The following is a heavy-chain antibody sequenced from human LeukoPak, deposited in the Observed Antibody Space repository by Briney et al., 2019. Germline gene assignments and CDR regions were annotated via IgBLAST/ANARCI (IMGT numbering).Heavy chain of an antibody. D-gene: IGHD4-17*01. Sequence: GGSLRLSCAASGFTVSSNYMSWVRQAPGKGLEWVSVIYSGGSTYYADSVKGRFTISRDHSKNTLYLQMNSLRAEDTAVYYCARDLRKTTVTLTAYNWFDPWGQGTLVTVSS. V-gene: IGHV3-66*01. J-gene: IGHJ5*02. CDR3: ARDLRKTTVTLTAYNWFDP. CDR2: IYSGGST. CDR1: GFTVSSNY.